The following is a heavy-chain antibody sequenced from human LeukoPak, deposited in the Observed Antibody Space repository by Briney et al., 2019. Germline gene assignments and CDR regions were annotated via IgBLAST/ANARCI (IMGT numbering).Heavy chain of an antibody. CDR3: ATPQRGDDSISWPEYYFDY. CDR2: IIPIFGTA. CDR1: GGTFSSYA. J-gene: IGHJ4*02. Sequence: GASVKVSCKASGGTFSSYAISWVRQAPGQGLEWMGAIIPIFGTANYAQKFQGRVTITADESTSTAYMELSSLRSEDTAVYYCATPQRGDDSISWPEYYFDYWGQRNLVTVSS. V-gene: IGHV1-69*13. D-gene: IGHD6-13*01.